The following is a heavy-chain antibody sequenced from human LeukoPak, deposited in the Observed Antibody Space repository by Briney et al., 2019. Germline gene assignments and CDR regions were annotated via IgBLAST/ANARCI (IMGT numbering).Heavy chain of an antibody. V-gene: IGHV3-30-3*02. Sequence: GRSLRLSCAASGFTFSSYAMHWVRQAPGKGLEWVAVISYDGSNKYYADSVKGRFTISRDNAKNSLYLQMNSLRAEDTALYYCGKVLFRGYSNHRGLDPEEYYFDYWGQRTLVTVSS. D-gene: IGHD4-11*01. CDR2: ISYDGSNK. CDR1: GFTFSSYA. CDR3: GKVLFRGYSNHRGLDPEEYYFDY. J-gene: IGHJ4*02.